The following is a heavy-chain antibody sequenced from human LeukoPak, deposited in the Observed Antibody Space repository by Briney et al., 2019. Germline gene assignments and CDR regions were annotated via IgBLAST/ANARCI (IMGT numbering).Heavy chain of an antibody. V-gene: IGHV3-48*03. CDR2: ISSSGSTI. J-gene: IGHJ4*02. Sequence: GGSLRLSCAASGFTFSSYEMNWVRQAPGKGLEWVSYISSSGSTIYYADSVKGRFTISRDNAKNSLYLQMNCLRAEDTAVYYCARDRGSGFGYWGQGTLVTVSS. D-gene: IGHD2-15*01. CDR1: GFTFSSYE. CDR3: ARDRGSGFGY.